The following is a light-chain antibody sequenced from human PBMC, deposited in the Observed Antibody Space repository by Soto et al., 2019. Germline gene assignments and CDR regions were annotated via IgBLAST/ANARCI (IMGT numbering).Light chain of an antibody. CDR2: GAS. J-gene: IGKJ3*01. CDR3: QQYGSSPVT. V-gene: IGKV3-20*01. Sequence: EIVLTQSPGTLSLSPGERATLTCRASQSVTSSYLAWYQQKPGQAPRLLMYGASSRATGIPDRFSGSGSGTDFTLTISRLEPADFAVYYCQQYGSSPVTFGPGTTVDIK. CDR1: QSVTSSY.